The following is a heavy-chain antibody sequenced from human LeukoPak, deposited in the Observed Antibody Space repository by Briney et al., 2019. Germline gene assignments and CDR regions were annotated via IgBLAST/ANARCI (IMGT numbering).Heavy chain of an antibody. CDR2: IYYSGST. V-gene: IGHV4-59*08. D-gene: IGHD2-15*01. Sequence: SETLSLTCTVSGGSISSYYWSWIRQPPRKGLEWIGYIYYSGSTNYNPSLKSRVTISVDTSKNQFSLKRSSVTAADTAVYYCARQRPWRIDAFDIWGQGTMVTVSS. J-gene: IGHJ3*02. CDR3: ARQRPWRIDAFDI. CDR1: GGSISSYY.